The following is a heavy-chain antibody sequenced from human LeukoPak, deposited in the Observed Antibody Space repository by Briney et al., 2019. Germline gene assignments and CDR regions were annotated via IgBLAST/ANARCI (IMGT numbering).Heavy chain of an antibody. CDR1: GYSISSSYY. V-gene: IGHV4-38-2*01. J-gene: IGHJ4*02. Sequence: KTSETLSLTCAVSGYSISSSYYWGWIRQPPGKGLEWIGTIYHSGSTHYNPSLKCRVTLSVDTSKNQFSLKLRSVTAADTAVYYCASLPSNTVTHDYWGQGTLVTVSS. CDR2: IYHSGST. CDR3: ASLPSNTVTHDY. D-gene: IGHD4-11*01.